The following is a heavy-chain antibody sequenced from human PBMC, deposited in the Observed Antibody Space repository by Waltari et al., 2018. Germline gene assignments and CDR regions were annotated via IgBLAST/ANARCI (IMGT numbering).Heavy chain of an antibody. D-gene: IGHD6-25*01. CDR3: ARDSLATGYWYFDQ. J-gene: IGHJ2*01. CDR2: IKQDGSET. V-gene: IGHV3-7*01. CDR1: GFIFSNYW. Sequence: EVQLVESGGGLVQPGGSLKLSCAASGFIFSNYWMSWVRQAPGKGLEGVARIKQDGSETYFVDSLKGRVTISRDNTENSMYLQMDSLRAEDTAHYYCARDSLATGYWYFDQWGRGTLVTVSS.